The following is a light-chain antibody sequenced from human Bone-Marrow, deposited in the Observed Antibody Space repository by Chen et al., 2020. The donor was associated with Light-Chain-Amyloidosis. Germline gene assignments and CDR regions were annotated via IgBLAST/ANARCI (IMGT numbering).Light chain of an antibody. CDR3: AAWDDSLNGVV. Sequence: QSVLTQPPSASGTPGQRVTISCSGISSNIGSNTVNWYQQLPGTAPKLQIYSNNQRPAGVPDLFSGCKVGTAADRAISGRRTEEEAAQYRAAWDDSLNGVVFGGGSKLTVL. J-gene: IGLJ2*01. CDR1: SSNIGSNT. V-gene: IGLV1-44*01. CDR2: SNN.